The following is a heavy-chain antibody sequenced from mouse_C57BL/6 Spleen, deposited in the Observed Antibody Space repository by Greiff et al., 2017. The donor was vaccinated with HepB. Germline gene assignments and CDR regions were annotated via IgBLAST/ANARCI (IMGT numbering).Heavy chain of an antibody. CDR3: ARSSKYAMDY. V-gene: IGHV2-2*01. D-gene: IGHD1-1*01. CDR1: GFSLTSYG. J-gene: IGHJ4*01. Sequence: QVHVKQSGPGLVQPSQSLSITCTVSGFSLTSYGVHWVRQSPGKGLEWLGVIWSGGSTDYNAAFISRLSISKDNSKSQVFFKMYSLQADDTAIYYCARSSKYAMDYWGQGTSVTVSS. CDR2: IWSGGST.